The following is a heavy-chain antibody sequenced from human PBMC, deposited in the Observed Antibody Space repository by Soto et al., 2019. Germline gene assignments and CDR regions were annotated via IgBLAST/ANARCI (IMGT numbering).Heavy chain of an antibody. Sequence: KPSETLSLTCTVSGGSISSYYWSWIRQPPGKGLEWIGYIYYSGSTNYNPSLKSRVTISVDTSKNQFSLKLSSVTAADTAVYYCARVDVLLWFGEFTGVDYGMDVWGQGTTVTVSS. D-gene: IGHD3-10*01. V-gene: IGHV4-59*01. CDR1: GGSISSYY. CDR2: IYYSGST. J-gene: IGHJ6*02. CDR3: ARVDVLLWFGEFTGVDYGMDV.